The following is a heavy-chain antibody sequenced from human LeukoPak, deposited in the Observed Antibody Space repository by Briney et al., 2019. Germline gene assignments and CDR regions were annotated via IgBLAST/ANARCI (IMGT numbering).Heavy chain of an antibody. CDR3: ARWNYNSLTGYYIDY. Sequence: GGSLRLSCAASGFTFGSHWMTWVRQAPGKGLEWVANIQQDGNPKEYVGSVKGRFSIPRDNAENSLYLQMNSLRAEDTAVYYCARWNYNSLTGYYIDYWGQGTLVAVSS. V-gene: IGHV3-7*01. J-gene: IGHJ4*02. CDR2: IQQDGNPK. CDR1: GFTFGSHW. D-gene: IGHD3-9*01.